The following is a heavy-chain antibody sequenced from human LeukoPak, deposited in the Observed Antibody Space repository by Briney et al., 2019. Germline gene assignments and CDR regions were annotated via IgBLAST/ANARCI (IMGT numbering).Heavy chain of an antibody. J-gene: IGHJ6*03. CDR1: GGSFSGYY. Sequence: SETLSLTCAVYGGSFSGYYWSWIRQPPGKGLEWIGEINHSGSTNYNPSLKSRVTISVDTSKNQFSLKLSSVTAADTAVYYCARAGFYCSSTSCPKSLYYYYMDVWGKGTTVTISS. CDR3: ARAGFYCSSTSCPKSLYYYYMDV. CDR2: INHSGST. D-gene: IGHD2-2*01. V-gene: IGHV4-34*01.